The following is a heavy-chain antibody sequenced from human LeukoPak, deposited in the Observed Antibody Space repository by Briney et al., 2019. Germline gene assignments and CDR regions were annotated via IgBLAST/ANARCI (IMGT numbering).Heavy chain of an antibody. D-gene: IGHD6-19*01. J-gene: IGHJ5*02. CDR2: INPNSDAT. Sequence: GASVKVSCKASGYTFTDYSMHWVRQAPGQGLEWMGWINPNSDATNFAQNFQGRVTMTRDTSISTAYVELSRLRSDDTAVYYCARVLGAVAGTGGWFDPWGQGTLVTVSS. V-gene: IGHV1-2*02. CDR1: GYTFTDYS. CDR3: ARVLGAVAGTGGWFDP.